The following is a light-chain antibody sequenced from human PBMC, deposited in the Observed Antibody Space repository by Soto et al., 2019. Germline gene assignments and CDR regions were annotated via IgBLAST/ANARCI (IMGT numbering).Light chain of an antibody. J-gene: IGKJ1*01. V-gene: IGKV1-39*01. Sequence: QMTQSPSSLSASVGGSVTITCRASHRVAQYLNWYRQKPGQAPNXLLYGVSSLHSGVPSWFSGSASETDATTTISSLQAEDASTYYCQQSYSNTRTFGQGTRVDIK. CDR3: QQSYSNTRT. CDR1: HRVAQY. CDR2: GVS.